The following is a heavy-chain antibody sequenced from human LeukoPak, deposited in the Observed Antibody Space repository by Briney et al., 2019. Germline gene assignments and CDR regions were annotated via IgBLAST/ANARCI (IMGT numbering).Heavy chain of an antibody. CDR1: GGSFSGYY. D-gene: IGHD2-2*02. CDR3: ARQYQLLYSNWFDP. Sequence: SETLSLTCAVYGGSFSGYYWSWIRQPPGKGLEWIGEINHSGSTNYNPCLKSRGTISVDTSNTHFSLKLSSVTAADTAVYYCARQYQLLYSNWFDPWGQGTLVTVSS. V-gene: IGHV4-34*01. J-gene: IGHJ5*02. CDR2: INHSGST.